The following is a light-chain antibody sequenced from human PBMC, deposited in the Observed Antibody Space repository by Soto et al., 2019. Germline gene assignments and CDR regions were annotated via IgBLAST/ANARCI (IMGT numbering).Light chain of an antibody. J-gene: IGKJ1*01. CDR1: QSVSSN. CDR2: GAS. V-gene: IGKV3-20*01. CDR3: QQYGGSPLWT. Sequence: EIVMTQSPATLSVSPGERATLSCRASQSVSSNLAWYQQKPGQAPRLLIYGASSRATGIPDRFSGSGSGTDFTLTISRLGPEDFAVYYCQQYGGSPLWTFGQGTKVDI.